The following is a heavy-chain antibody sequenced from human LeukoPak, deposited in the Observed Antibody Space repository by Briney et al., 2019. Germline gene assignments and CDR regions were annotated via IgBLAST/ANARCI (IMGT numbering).Heavy chain of an antibody. J-gene: IGHJ5*02. CDR2: IKQGGREE. CDR1: EFIFSDYW. V-gene: IGHV3-7*03. CDR3: ARDNAGWFDT. Sequence: GGSLRLSCVASEFIFSDYWMSWVRQAPGKGREWVANIKQGGREEKYVSSVKGRFAISRDDAKSTLYLQMDSLSGDDTAVYYCARDNAGWFDTWGGGTLVSVSS. D-gene: IGHD3-10*01.